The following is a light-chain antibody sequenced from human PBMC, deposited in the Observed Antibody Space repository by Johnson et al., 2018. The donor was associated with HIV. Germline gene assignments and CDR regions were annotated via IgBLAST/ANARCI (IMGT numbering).Light chain of an antibody. Sequence: QSILTQPPSVSAAPGQKVTISCSGTSSNIGNNYVSWYQHLPGTAPKVLIYDNDKRPSGIPDRFSGSKSGTSATLGISGLQTGDEANYYCGTWVSSLSTPNYVFGAGTKVTVL. V-gene: IGLV1-51*01. CDR1: SSNIGNNY. J-gene: IGLJ1*01. CDR2: DND. CDR3: GTWVSSLSTPNYV.